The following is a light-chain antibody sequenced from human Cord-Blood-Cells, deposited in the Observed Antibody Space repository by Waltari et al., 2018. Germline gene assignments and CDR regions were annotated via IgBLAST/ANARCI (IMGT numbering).Light chain of an antibody. Sequence: EIVMTQSPATLSVSPGERATLPCRASQSCSSNLAWYQQKPGQAPRPLIYGASTRATGIPARFSGSGSGTEFTLTISSLQSEDFAVYYCQQYNNWPPYSFGQGTKLEIK. J-gene: IGKJ2*03. V-gene: IGKV3-15*01. CDR3: QQYNNWPPYS. CDR1: QSCSSN. CDR2: GAS.